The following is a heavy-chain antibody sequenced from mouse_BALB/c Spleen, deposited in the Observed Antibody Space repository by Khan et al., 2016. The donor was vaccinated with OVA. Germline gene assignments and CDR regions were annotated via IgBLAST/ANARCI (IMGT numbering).Heavy chain of an antibody. CDR3: ARRGLGLDSDY. Sequence: QVQLKQSGAELAKPGASVKMSCKASGYTFINYWILWVKQRPGQGLEWIGYINPSTGYTKYNPNFNDKATLTADKSSNTAYMQLSSLTSEDSAVYYCARRGLGLDSDYWGQGTTLTVSS. CDR2: INPSTGYT. D-gene: IGHD3-3*01. J-gene: IGHJ2*01. CDR1: GYTFINYW. V-gene: IGHV1-7*01.